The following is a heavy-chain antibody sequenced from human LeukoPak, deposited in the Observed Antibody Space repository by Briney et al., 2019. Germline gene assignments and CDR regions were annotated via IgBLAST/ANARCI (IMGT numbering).Heavy chain of an antibody. CDR3: ATLDPYNYGPRAHAFDI. D-gene: IGHD5-18*01. J-gene: IGHJ3*02. V-gene: IGHV1-24*01. Sequence: ASVKVSCKVSGCTLTELSMHWVRQAPGKGLEWTGGFDPEDGETIHAQKLQGRATMTEDTSTDTAYMELSSLRSEDTAVYYCATLDPYNYGPRAHAFDIWGQGTMVTVSS. CDR1: GCTLTELS. CDR2: FDPEDGET.